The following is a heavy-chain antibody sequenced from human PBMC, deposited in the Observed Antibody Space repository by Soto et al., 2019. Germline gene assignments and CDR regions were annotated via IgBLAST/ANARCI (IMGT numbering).Heavy chain of an antibody. Sequence: GGSLRLSCAASGFTFSTYWMSWVRQAPGKGLEWVGNIKQDGSGENYVDSVKGRFTISRDNANHSLYLQMNSLRAEDTAVYYCARDRGPPRYLYYGTAVRGQGPTVTVSS. J-gene: IGHJ6*02. D-gene: IGHD3-10*01. V-gene: IGHV3-7*01. CDR2: IKQDGSGE. CDR1: GFTFSTYW. CDR3: ARDRGPPRYLYYGTAV.